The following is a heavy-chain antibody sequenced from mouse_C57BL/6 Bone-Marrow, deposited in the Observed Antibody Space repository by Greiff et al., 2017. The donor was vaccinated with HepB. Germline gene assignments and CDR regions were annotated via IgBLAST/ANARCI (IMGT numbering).Heavy chain of an antibody. CDR2: ISYSGST. CDR3: ARDGPIYYGSSYWYFDV. Sequence: DVKLQESGPGMVKPSQSLSLTCTVTGYSITSGYDWHWIRHFPGNKLEWMGYISYSGSTNYHPSLKSRISLTHDTSKNHFFLKLNSVTTEDTATYYCARDGPIYYGSSYWYFDVWGTGTTVTVSS. CDR1: GYSITSGYD. V-gene: IGHV3-1*01. D-gene: IGHD1-1*01. J-gene: IGHJ1*03.